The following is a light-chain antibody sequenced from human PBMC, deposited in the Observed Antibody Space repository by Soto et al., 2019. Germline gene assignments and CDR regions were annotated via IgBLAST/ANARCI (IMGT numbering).Light chain of an antibody. V-gene: IGKV3-11*01. CDR1: PSVSSS. J-gene: IGKJ1*01. Sequence: ELVLTQSPATLSLSPGERATLSCRASPSVSSSLAWYQQKPGQAPRLLIYDASNRATGIPARFSGSGSGTDFTLTISSLEPEDFAVYYCLQDYNYPRTFGQGTKVEIK. CDR3: LQDYNYPRT. CDR2: DAS.